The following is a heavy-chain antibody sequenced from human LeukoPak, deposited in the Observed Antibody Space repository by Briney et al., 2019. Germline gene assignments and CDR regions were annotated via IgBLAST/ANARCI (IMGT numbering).Heavy chain of an antibody. J-gene: IGHJ3*02. V-gene: IGHV3-30*02. Sequence: PVRSLRLPCAASGFTFSSYGMHWVRQAPGKGLEWVAFIRYDGSNKYYADSVKGRFTISRDNSKNTLYLQMNSLRAEDTAVYYCAKYEHWLAGGAFDIWGQGTMVTVSS. CDR1: GFTFSSYG. D-gene: IGHD6-19*01. CDR2: IRYDGSNK. CDR3: AKYEHWLAGGAFDI.